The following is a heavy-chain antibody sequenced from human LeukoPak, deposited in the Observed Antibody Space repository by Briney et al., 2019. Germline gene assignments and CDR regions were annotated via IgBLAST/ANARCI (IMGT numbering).Heavy chain of an antibody. V-gene: IGHV5-51*01. CDR2: IYPDDSDT. CDR1: EYSFPNYC. CDR3: ARRSGHYYDSSGYYYHFDY. Sequence: GESLKISCKHSEYSFPNYCIGWVRQMPGKGLEWMGIIYPDDSDTRYSPSFQGQVTISADKSISTAYLQWSSLKASDTAMYYCARRSGHYYDSSGYYYHFDYWGQGTLVTVSS. J-gene: IGHJ4*02. D-gene: IGHD3-22*01.